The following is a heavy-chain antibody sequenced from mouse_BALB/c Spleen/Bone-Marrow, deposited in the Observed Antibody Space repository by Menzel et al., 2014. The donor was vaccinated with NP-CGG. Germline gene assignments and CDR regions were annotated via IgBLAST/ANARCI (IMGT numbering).Heavy chain of an antibody. D-gene: IGHD1-1*01. V-gene: IGHV5-12-1*01. CDR2: ISSGGGST. J-gene: IGHJ2*01. CDR1: GFAFSSYD. Sequence: EVNLVESGGGLVKPGGSPKLSCAASGFAFSSYDMSWVRQTPEKRLEWVAYISSGGGSTYYPDTVKGRFTISRDNAKNTLYLQMSSLKSEDTAMYYCAREVLRDYFDYWGQGTTLTVSS. CDR3: AREVLRDYFDY.